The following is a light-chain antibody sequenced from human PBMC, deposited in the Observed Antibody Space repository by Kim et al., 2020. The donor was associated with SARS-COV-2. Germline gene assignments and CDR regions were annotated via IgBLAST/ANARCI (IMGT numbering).Light chain of an antibody. CDR1: QSFVYSDGNTF. CDR2: KVS. CDR3: MQGTHWPFT. J-gene: IGKJ3*01. Sequence: PASISCGSSQSFVYSDGNTFLTWFHQRPGQSPRRLIYKVSNRTSRVPDRFSGGVSGTYFTLQISSVEAEDVGVYYYMQGTHWPFTFGPGAKVDIK. V-gene: IGKV2-30*01.